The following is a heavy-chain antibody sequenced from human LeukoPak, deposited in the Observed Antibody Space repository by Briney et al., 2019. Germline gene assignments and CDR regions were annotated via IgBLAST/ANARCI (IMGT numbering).Heavy chain of an antibody. CDR3: AKLPSGSYYFDY. CDR1: GFTFDDYA. CDR2: ISGSGGST. D-gene: IGHD1-26*01. J-gene: IGHJ4*02. V-gene: IGHV3-23*01. Sequence: QAGGSLRLSCAASGFTFDDYAMHWVRQAPGKGLEWVSAISGSGGSTYYADSVKGRFTISRDNSKNTLYLQMNSLRAEDTAVYYCAKLPSGSYYFDYWGQGTLVTVSS.